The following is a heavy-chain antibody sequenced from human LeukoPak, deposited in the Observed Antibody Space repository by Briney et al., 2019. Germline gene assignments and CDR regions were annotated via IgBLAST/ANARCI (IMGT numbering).Heavy chain of an antibody. CDR2: ISSSSSYI. D-gene: IGHD6-19*01. CDR1: GFTFSSYN. V-gene: IGHV3-21*01. CDR3: ARVSLSSGCLSN. J-gene: IGHJ4*02. Sequence: GGSLRLSCVASGFTFSSYNMNWVRQAPGKGLEWVSSISSSSSYIYYADSVKGRFAISRDNAKNSLYLQMNTLRAEDTAVYYCARVSLSSGCLSNWGQGTLVTVSS.